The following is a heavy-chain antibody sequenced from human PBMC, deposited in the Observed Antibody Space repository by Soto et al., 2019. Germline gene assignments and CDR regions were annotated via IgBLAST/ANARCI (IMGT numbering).Heavy chain of an antibody. D-gene: IGHD4-17*01. V-gene: IGHV3-23*01. J-gene: IGHJ4*02. CDR2: ISGSGGST. CDR1: GFTLTNYA. Sequence: EVQLLESGGGLVQPGGALRLSCAASGFTLTNYAMSWVRQAPGKGLEWVSTISGSGGSTYYADSVKGRFTISRDSSKDTLYLEMNSLRAEDTAVYYCAKEQDYQFLHHFDCWGQGTLVTVSS. CDR3: AKEQDYQFLHHFDC.